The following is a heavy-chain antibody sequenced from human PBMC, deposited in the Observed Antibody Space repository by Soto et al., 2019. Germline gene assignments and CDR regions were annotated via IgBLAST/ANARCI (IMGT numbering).Heavy chain of an antibody. J-gene: IGHJ6*02. Sequence: VASVKVSCKASGYTFTSYAMNWVRQAPGQGLEWMGWINTNTGNPTYAQGFTGRFVFSLDTSVSTAYLQICSLKAEDTAVYYCARAFRDAYVLRFLEWLHPADHYGMDVWGQGTTVTVSS. CDR1: GYTFTSYA. CDR3: ARAFRDAYVLRFLEWLHPADHYGMDV. V-gene: IGHV7-4-1*01. D-gene: IGHD3-3*01. CDR2: INTNTGNP.